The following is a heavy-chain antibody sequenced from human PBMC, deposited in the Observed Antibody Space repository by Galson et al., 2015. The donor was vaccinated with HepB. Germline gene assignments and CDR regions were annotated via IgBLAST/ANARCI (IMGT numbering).Heavy chain of an antibody. Sequence: SLKLFSAASGFTFSTYRLHWFRQAPGKGLEWVAVISHHGTDKYYAKSMEGRFTASSDNSRSALNLEMNSLRPDDTAIYYCAREGGEWGQGTLVTFSS. J-gene: IGHJ1*01. CDR3: AREGGE. CDR2: ISHHGTDK. CDR1: GFTFSTYR. D-gene: IGHD3-10*01. V-gene: IGHV3-30*12.